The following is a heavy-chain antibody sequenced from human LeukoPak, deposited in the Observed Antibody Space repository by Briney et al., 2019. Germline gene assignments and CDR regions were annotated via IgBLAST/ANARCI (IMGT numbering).Heavy chain of an antibody. CDR1: GFTFSSYA. J-gene: IGHJ6*03. D-gene: IGHD5-12*01. V-gene: IGHV3-30*04. Sequence: GGSLRLSCAASGFTFSSYAMHWGRQAPGTGREGGAVISYDGSNKYYADSVKGRFTISRDNSKNTLYLPINTLRAEDTAVYYCAIGTWIYHFDYMDVWGKGTTVTVSS. CDR2: ISYDGSNK. CDR3: AIGTWIYHFDYMDV.